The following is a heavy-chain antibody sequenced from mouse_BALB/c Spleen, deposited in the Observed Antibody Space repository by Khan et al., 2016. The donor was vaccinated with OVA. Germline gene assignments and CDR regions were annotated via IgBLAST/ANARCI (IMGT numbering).Heavy chain of an antibody. Sequence: VRLQQSGTVLARPGASVKMSCKASGYTFTNYWMHWVNPRPGQGLVWIGTIFPGNSDTNFYQKFTGKAKMTAVTSTSTADMELSSLTNEDSADYYCARNSCGNCEIWVHWRQGTTRTVAS. D-gene: IGHD2-1*01. CDR2: IFPGNSDT. J-gene: IGHJ2*01. V-gene: IGHV1-5*01. CDR3: ARNSCGNCEIWVH. CDR1: GYTFTNYW.